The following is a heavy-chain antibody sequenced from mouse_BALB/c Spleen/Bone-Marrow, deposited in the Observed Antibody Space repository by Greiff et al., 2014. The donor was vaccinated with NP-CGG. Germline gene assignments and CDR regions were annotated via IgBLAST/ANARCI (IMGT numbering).Heavy chain of an antibody. D-gene: IGHD2-13*01. CDR1: GYTFTSYY. V-gene: IGHV1S81*02. CDR3: TREGDSPFAY. J-gene: IGHJ3*01. CDR2: INPSNGGT. Sequence: QVQLQQPGAELAKPGASVKLSCKASGYTFTSYYMYWVKQRPGQGLEWIGEINPSNGGTNFNEKFKSKATLTVDKSSSTAYMQLSSLTSEDSAVYYCTREGDSPFAYWGQGTLVAVSA.